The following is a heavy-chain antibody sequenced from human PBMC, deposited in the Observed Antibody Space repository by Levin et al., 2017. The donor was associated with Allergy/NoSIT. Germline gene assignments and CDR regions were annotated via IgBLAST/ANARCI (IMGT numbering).Heavy chain of an antibody. D-gene: IGHD6-13*01. CDR3: AQSTGGSCAGFDS. Sequence: PGGSLRLSCAASGFIFSNFAMSWVRQAPGKGLEWISSSGSTGTFYAESLKGRFTISSDNSKNTLCLQMENLRAEDTARYFCAQSTGGSCAGFDSWGQGTQVTVSS. V-gene: IGHV3-23*01. CDR1: GFIFSNFA. J-gene: IGHJ5*01. CDR2: SSGSTGT.